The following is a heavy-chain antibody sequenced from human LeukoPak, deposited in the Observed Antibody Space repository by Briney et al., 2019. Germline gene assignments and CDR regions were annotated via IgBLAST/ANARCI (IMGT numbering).Heavy chain of an antibody. CDR2: ISYDGSNK. CDR3: AKSLWFGELWDAFDI. V-gene: IGHV3-30*18. J-gene: IGHJ3*02. D-gene: IGHD3-10*01. Sequence: GGSLRLSCAASGFTFNNYGMHWVRQAPGKGLEWVAVISYDGSNKYYAGSVKGRFTISRDNSKNTLYLQMNSLRAEDTAVYYCAKSLWFGELWDAFDIWGQGTMVTVSS. CDR1: GFTFNNYG.